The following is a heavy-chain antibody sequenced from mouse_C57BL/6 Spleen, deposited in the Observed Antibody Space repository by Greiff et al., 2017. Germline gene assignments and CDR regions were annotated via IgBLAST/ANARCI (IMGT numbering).Heavy chain of an antibody. Sequence: QVQLQQPGAELVKPGASVKLSCKASGYTFTSYWMHWVKQRPGQGLEWIGMIHPNSGSTNYNEKFKSKATLTVDKSSSTAYMQLSSLTSEDSAVYYCASRDSSGYVDYWGQGTTLTVSS. D-gene: IGHD3-2*02. CDR1: GYTFTSYW. V-gene: IGHV1-64*01. J-gene: IGHJ2*01. CDR3: ASRDSSGYVDY. CDR2: IHPNSGST.